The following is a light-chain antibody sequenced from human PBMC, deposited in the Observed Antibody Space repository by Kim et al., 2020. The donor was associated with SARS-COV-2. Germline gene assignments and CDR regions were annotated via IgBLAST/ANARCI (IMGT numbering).Light chain of an antibody. CDR3: ATWDDSLDGVI. V-gene: IGLV1-44*01. CDR1: CSNIGSNA. Sequence: GQRVTISCSGSCSNIGSNAVNWYLQLPGTAPKLLIYSNNQRPSGVPDRFSGSKSGTSASLAISGLQSEDEADYYCATWDDSLDGVIFGGGTQLTVL. J-gene: IGLJ2*01. CDR2: SNN.